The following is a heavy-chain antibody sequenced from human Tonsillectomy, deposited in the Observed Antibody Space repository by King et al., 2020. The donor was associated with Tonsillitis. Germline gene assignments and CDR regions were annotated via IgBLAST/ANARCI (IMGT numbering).Heavy chain of an antibody. V-gene: IGHV3-30-3*01. CDR2: ISYDGSDK. CDR1: RFTFSSYG. J-gene: IGHJ4*02. D-gene: IGHD3-22*01. CDR3: ASEQSPGASSGYLNY. Sequence: VQLVESGGGVVQPGRSLRLSCAASRFTFSSYGMHWVRQAPGKGLEWVAVISYDGSDKYYADSVKGRFTISRDNSKNSLYLQMHSLRPEDTAVYYCASEQSPGASSGYLNYWGQGTLVTVSS.